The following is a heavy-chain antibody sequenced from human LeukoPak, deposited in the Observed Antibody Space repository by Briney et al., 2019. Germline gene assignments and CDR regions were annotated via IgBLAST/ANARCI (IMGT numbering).Heavy chain of an antibody. V-gene: IGHV4-39*01. CDR3: ARGRPAAGTKAIDS. Sequence: PSETLSLTCTVSGGSISSTIYYWAWIRQPPGKGLEWIGSFSYSGNTFYNSSLTSRVSISEDTSKNQFSLKLTSVTAADTAVYYCARGRPAAGTKAIDSWGQGTLVTVSS. CDR1: GGSISSTIYY. J-gene: IGHJ4*02. CDR2: FSYSGNT. D-gene: IGHD6-13*01.